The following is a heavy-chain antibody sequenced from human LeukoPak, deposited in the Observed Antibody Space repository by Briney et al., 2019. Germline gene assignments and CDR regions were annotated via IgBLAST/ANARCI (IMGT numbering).Heavy chain of an antibody. CDR3: ARVNYDSSLTGYYYMDV. Sequence: SETLSLTCAVYGWSFSGYYWTWIRQSPGKGLEWIGEINHSGSTKYNPSLKSRVTLSVDTSKNQFSPKLSSVTAADTAVYYCARVNYDSSLTGYYYMDVWAKGTTVSVSS. CDR2: INHSGST. V-gene: IGHV4-34*01. D-gene: IGHD3-22*01. CDR1: GWSFSGYY. J-gene: IGHJ6*03.